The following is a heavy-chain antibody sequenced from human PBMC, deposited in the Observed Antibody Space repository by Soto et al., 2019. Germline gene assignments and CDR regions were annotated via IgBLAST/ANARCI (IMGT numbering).Heavy chain of an antibody. D-gene: IGHD2-8*02. V-gene: IGHV1-2*02. J-gene: IGHJ5*02. CDR2: INPNSGGT. CDR1: GYTFTGYY. CDR3: ARDRGVANSNWFDP. Sequence: ASVKVSCKASGYTFTGYYMHWVRQAPGQGLEWMGCINPNSGGTNYAQKFQGRVTMTRDTSISTAYMELSRLRSDDTAVYYCARDRGVANSNWFDPWGQGTLVTVSS.